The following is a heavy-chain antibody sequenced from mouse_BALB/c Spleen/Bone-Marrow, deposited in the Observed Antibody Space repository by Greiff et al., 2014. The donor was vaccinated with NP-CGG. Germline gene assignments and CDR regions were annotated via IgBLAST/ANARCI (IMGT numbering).Heavy chain of an antibody. CDR1: GYTFTSYW. V-gene: IGHV1-87*01. J-gene: IGHJ4*01. Sequence: QVQLQQPGAELARPGASVKLSCKASGYTFTSYWMQWVKQRPGQGLEWIGAIYPGDGDTRYTQKFKGKATLTADKSFSTAYMQLSSLASEDSAVYYCARSEGNYAMDYWGQGTSVTVSS. CDR3: ARSEGNYAMDY. CDR2: IYPGDGDT.